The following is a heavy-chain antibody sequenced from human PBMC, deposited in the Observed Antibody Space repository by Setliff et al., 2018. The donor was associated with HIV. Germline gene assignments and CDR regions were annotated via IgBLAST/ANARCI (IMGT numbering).Heavy chain of an antibody. Sequence: SETLFLTCTVSGGSIIDSRYFWGWIRQPPGKGLEWIGSAYYSGITYYSSSLKSRVTVSVDTSRIQFSLKLTSVTAADTAVYKCVRHVWSDDFLVPGWFDSWSQGTLVTVSS. D-gene: IGHD3-3*01. CDR1: GGSIIDSRYF. J-gene: IGHJ5*01. V-gene: IGHV4-39*01. CDR3: VRHVWSDDFLVPGWFDS. CDR2: AYYSGIT.